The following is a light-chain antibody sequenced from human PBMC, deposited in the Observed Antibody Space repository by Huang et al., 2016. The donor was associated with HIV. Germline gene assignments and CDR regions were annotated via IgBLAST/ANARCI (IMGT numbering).Light chain of an antibody. Sequence: EIVLTQSPASLALSPGERATLTCRASKSVRNYLAWYQQKPGQAPRLLIFDASNRATDIPASFSGSWSGTDFTLTISSLEPEDFAVYYCQQRYNWPLTFGGGTKVEIK. V-gene: IGKV3-11*01. CDR2: DAS. CDR1: KSVRNY. CDR3: QQRYNWPLT. J-gene: IGKJ4*01.